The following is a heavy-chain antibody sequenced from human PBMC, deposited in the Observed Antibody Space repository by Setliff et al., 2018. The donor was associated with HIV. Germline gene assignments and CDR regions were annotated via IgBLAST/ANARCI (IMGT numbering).Heavy chain of an antibody. J-gene: IGHJ4*02. CDR1: DYSISSGYY. Sequence: ASETLSLTCAVSDYSISSGYYWGWIRQPPGKGLEWIGKIYHSGSTNYNPSLESRVTISVDKSKKQFSLKMSSVTAADTAVYYCARASRSGGWLELPFFDFWGQGTLVTVSS. CDR2: IYHSGST. V-gene: IGHV4-38-2*01. D-gene: IGHD2-15*01. CDR3: ARASRSGGWLELPFFDF.